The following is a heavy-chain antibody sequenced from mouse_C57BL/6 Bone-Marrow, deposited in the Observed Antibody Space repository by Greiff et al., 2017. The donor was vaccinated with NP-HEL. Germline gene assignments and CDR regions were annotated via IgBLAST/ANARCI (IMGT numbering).Heavy chain of an antibody. J-gene: IGHJ1*03. CDR3: ARYYYGSRGWYFDF. CDR1: GYTFTSYW. CDR2: IDPNSGGT. V-gene: IGHV1-72*01. Sequence: QVQLQQPGADLVKPGASVKLSCKASGYTFTSYWMHWVKQRPGRGLEWIGRIDPNSGGTTFNEKFKTKATLTVDKPSSTAYMQLSSLTSEDSAVYYCARYYYGSRGWYFDFWGTGTTVTVSS. D-gene: IGHD1-1*01.